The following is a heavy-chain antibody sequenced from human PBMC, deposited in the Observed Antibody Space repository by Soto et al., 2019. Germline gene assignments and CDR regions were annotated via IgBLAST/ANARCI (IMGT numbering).Heavy chain of an antibody. CDR2: INPSSGNT. Sequence: QVQLGQSGAEVKKPGASVKVSCKASGYTFSNNYIHWVRQVPGQGLEWMGIINPSSGNTNNAQKFQGRLTITRDTSTSTVYMELSSLRSEDTAIYYCAVLWGSYSTGPSFFEYWGQGTLVTVSS. D-gene: IGHD2-8*02. CDR3: AVLWGSYSTGPSFFEY. J-gene: IGHJ4*02. CDR1: GYTFSNNY. V-gene: IGHV1-46*01.